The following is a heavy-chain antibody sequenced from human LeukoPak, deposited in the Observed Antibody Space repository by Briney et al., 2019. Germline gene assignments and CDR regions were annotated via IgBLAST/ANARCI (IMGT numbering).Heavy chain of an antibody. V-gene: IGHV3-30*02. J-gene: IGHJ4*02. CDR1: GFTFSDYY. CDR3: AKQAMGVVY. D-gene: IGHD5-18*01. Sequence: GGSLRLSCAASGFTFSDYYMSWIRQAPGKGLEWVAFIRYDGSNKDYAHSVKGRFTISRDNSKNTLYLQMNSLRAEDTALYYCAKQAMGVVYWGQGTLVTVSS. CDR2: IRYDGSNK.